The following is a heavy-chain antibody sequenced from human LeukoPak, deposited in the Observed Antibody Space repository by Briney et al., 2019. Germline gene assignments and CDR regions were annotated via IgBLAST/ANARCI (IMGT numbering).Heavy chain of an antibody. J-gene: IGHJ4*02. CDR1: GFTFSSYA. CDR3: ARDTGDH. CDR2: ISYDGSSK. Sequence: GGSLRLSCAASGFTFSSYAMHWVRRAPGKGLEWVTVISYDGSSKYYADSVKGRFTISRDNSNNTLYLQMNSLRAEDTAVYYCARDTGDHLGQGTLVIVSS. D-gene: IGHD2-8*02. V-gene: IGHV3-30-3*01.